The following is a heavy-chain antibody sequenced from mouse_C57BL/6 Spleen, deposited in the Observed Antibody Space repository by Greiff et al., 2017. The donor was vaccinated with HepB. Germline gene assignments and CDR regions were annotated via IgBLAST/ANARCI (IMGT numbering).Heavy chain of an antibody. CDR1: GYTFTDYE. V-gene: IGHV1-15*01. Sequence: QVHVKQSGAELVRPGASVTLSCKASGYTFTDYEMHWVKQTPVHGLEWIGAIDPETGGTAYNQKFKGKAILTADKSSSTAYMELRSLTSEDSAVYYCTREKTAHGYFDYWGQGTTLTVSS. D-gene: IGHD3-2*02. CDR3: TREKTAHGYFDY. J-gene: IGHJ2*01. CDR2: IDPETGGT.